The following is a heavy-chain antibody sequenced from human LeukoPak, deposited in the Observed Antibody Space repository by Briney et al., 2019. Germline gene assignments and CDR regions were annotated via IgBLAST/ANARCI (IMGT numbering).Heavy chain of an antibody. D-gene: IGHD4-17*01. CDR3: ARARASFGDYDYSAFDI. V-gene: IGHV1-2*02. CDR2: INPNSGGT. CDR1: GYTFTGYY. Sequence: ASVKVSCKASGYTFTGYYMHWVRQAPGLGLEWMGWINPNSGGTNYAQRFQGRVTLTRDTSISTAYMELNSLRSDDAAFYYCARARASFGDYDYSAFDIWGQGTMVTVSS. J-gene: IGHJ3*02.